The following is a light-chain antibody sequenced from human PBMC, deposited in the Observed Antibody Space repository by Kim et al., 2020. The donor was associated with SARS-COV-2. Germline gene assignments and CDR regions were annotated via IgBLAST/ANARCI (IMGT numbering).Light chain of an antibody. Sequence: LGQTSRIPCQGDIRSGYYASWYQQKPGQAPVLVIYGKNKRPSWIPDRFSGSSSGNTASLTITGAQAEDEADYYCNSRDSSDNLVFGGGTQLTVL. J-gene: IGLJ3*02. V-gene: IGLV3-19*01. CDR2: GKN. CDR1: IRSGYY. CDR3: NSRDSSDNLV.